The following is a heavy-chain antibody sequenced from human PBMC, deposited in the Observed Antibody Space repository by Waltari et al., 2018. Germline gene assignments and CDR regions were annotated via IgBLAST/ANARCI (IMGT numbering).Heavy chain of an antibody. D-gene: IGHD6-13*01. V-gene: IGHV3-23*01. J-gene: IGHJ4*02. Sequence: EVQLLESGGGLVQPGGSLRLSCAASGFTFSSYAISWVRQAPGKGLEWVSAIRGSGGSTYYADSVKGRFTISRDNSKNTLYLQMNSLRAEDTAVYYCAKQPGSSSDRPFDYWGQGTLVTVSS. CDR2: IRGSGGST. CDR1: GFTFSSYA. CDR3: AKQPGSSSDRPFDY.